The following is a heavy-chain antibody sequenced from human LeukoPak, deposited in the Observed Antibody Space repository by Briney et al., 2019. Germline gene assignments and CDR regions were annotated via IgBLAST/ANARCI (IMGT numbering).Heavy chain of an antibody. Sequence: GGSLRLSCAASGFTFSSYEMNWVRQAPGKGLEWVSYISSSGSNIYYADSVKGRFTISRDNAKNSLYLQVNSRRAEEPAVYYCAELGITMIGGVWNKGPTVTIPSGSASAPTSFDV. D-gene: IGHD3-10*02. V-gene: IGHV3-48*03. J-gene: IGHJ3*01. CDR1: GFTFSSYE. CDR3: AELGITMIGGVWNKGPTVTIPSGSASAPTSFDV. CDR2: ISSSGSNI.